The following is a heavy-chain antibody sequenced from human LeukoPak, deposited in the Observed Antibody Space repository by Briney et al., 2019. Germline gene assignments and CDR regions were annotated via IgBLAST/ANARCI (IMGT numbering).Heavy chain of an antibody. V-gene: IGHV3-7*03. CDR1: GFTFSSYW. CDR2: INHNGNVN. D-gene: IGHD3-16*01. CDR3: ARGGGLDV. J-gene: IGHJ6*02. Sequence: GGSLRLSSAASGFTFSSYWMNWVRQAPGKGLEWVASINHNGNVNYYVDSVKGRFTISRDNAKNSLYLQMSNLRAEDTAVYFCARGGGLDVWGQGATVTVSS.